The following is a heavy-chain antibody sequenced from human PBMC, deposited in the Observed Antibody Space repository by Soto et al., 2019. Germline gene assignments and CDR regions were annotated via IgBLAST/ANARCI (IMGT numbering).Heavy chain of an antibody. CDR3: AREGAVAGSQDF. Sequence: GSLRLSCAASGFIFSDYGIHWVRQAPGKGLEWVALIWYDGSKKYYADSVKGRFTVSRDNINSTLYLEMNSLRVEDSAVYYCAREGAVAGSQDFWGQGTLVTVS. D-gene: IGHD6-19*01. CDR1: GFIFSDYG. J-gene: IGHJ4*02. V-gene: IGHV3-33*01. CDR2: IWYDGSKK.